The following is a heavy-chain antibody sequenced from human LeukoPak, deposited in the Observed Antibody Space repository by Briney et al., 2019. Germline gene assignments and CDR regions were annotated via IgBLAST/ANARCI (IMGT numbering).Heavy chain of an antibody. CDR3: ARPRSYYYDSSGDVGGFDY. V-gene: IGHV1-2*02. CDR2: INPNSGGT. J-gene: IGHJ4*02. CDR1: GYTFTGYY. Sequence: ASVKVSCKASGYTFTGYYMHWVRQAPGQGLEWMGWINPNSGGTNYAQKFQGRVTITADKSTSTAYMELSSLRSEDTAVYYCARPRSYYYDSSGDVGGFDYWGQGALVTVSS. D-gene: IGHD3-22*01.